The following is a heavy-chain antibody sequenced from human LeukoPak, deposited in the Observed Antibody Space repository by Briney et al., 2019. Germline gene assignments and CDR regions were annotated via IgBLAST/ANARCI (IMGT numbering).Heavy chain of an antibody. V-gene: IGHV1-69*04. D-gene: IGHD6-19*01. Sequence: SVKVSCRASGGTFSSYAISWVRQAPGQGLEWMGRIIPILGIANYAQKFQGRVTITADKSTSTAYMELSSLRSEDTAVYYCARDKIAVAEIAHYYWGQGTLVTVSS. J-gene: IGHJ4*02. CDR3: ARDKIAVAEIAHYY. CDR2: IIPILGIA. CDR1: GGTFSSYA.